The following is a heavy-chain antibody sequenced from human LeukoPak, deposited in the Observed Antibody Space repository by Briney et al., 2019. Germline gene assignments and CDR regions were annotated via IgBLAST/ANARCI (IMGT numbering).Heavy chain of an antibody. D-gene: IGHD6-6*01. Sequence: PSETLSLTCTVSGCSISSYYWSWIRQPPGKGLEWIGYIYYSGSTNYNPSLTSRVTISVDTSKNQFSLKLSSVTAADTAVYYCARQLGPRRPGDYWGQGTLVTVSP. CDR1: GCSISSYY. CDR2: IYYSGST. V-gene: IGHV4-59*08. J-gene: IGHJ4*02. CDR3: ARQLGPRRPGDY.